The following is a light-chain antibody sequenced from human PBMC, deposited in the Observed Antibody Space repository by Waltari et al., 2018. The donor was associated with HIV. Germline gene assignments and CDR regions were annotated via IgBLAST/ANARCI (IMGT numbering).Light chain of an antibody. CDR1: EDISGA. Sequence: AIQLTQSPSSLSASVGDRVTIICRASEDISGALAWYQQTPCEPPRLLIHDASILESGVRSKVSGSGAGADFALTIISLQPEDFATYYCQQFKTYPLTFGGGTKVEIK. CDR2: DAS. J-gene: IGKJ4*01. V-gene: IGKV1-13*02. CDR3: QQFKTYPLT.